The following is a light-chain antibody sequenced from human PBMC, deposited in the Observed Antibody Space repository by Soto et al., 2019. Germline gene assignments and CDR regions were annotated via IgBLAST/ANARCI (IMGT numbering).Light chain of an antibody. CDR2: TAS. CDR3: QKYDSAPT. V-gene: IGKV1-27*01. CDR1: QGIGKA. Sequence: DIQMTQSPSSLSASVGDRVTITCRPSQGIGKALAWYQQKPGTVPKLLIHTASTLQSGVPSRFSGSGSGTDFTLTISSLQPEDVATYYCQKYDSAPTFGPGTKWIS. J-gene: IGKJ1*01.